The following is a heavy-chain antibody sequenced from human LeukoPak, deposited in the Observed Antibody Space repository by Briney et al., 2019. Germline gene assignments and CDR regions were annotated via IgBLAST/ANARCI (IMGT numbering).Heavy chain of an antibody. J-gene: IGHJ5*02. CDR1: GGTFSSYA. Sequence: GSSVKVSCKASGGTFSSYAISWVRQAPGQGLEWMGGIIPIFGTANYAQKFQGRVTITTDESTSTAYMELSSLRSEDTAVYYCARLTYCSSTSCPSGWFDPWGQGTLVTVSS. V-gene: IGHV1-69*05. D-gene: IGHD2-2*01. CDR2: IIPIFGTA. CDR3: ARLTYCSSTSCPSGWFDP.